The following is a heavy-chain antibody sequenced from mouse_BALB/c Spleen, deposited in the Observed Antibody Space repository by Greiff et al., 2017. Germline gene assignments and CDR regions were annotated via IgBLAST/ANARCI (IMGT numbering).Heavy chain of an antibody. D-gene: IGHD4-1*01. V-gene: IGHV3-2*02. CDR1: GYSITSDYA. CDR3: AREVELGPFDY. J-gene: IGHJ2*01. Sequence: EVKLMESGPGLVKPSQSLSLTCTVTGYSITSDYAWNWIRQFPGNKLEWMGYISYSGSTSYNPSLKSRISITRDTSKNQFFLQLNSVTTEDTATYYCAREVELGPFDYWGQGTTLTVSS. CDR2: ISYSGST.